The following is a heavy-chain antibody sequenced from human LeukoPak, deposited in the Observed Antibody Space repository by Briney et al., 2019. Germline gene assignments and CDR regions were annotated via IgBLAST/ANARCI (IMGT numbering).Heavy chain of an antibody. V-gene: IGHV3-74*01. D-gene: IGHD3-22*01. J-gene: IGHJ4*02. CDR1: GFTFSGYW. CDR2: TNRDDSDT. Sequence: GGSLRLSCAASGFTFSGYWMHWVRQAPGKGLVWVSRTNRDDSDTSYADSVKGRFTISRDKAKSTLYLQMNSLRVEDTTVYYCARSANYFDTSGQDYWGQGTLVTVSS. CDR3: ARSANYFDTSGQDY.